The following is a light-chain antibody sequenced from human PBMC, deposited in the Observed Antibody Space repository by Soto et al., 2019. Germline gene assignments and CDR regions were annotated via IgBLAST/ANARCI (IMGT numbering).Light chain of an antibody. CDR2: AAS. Sequence: EIVMTQSPSTLSVSAGERATLSCRASESVSRNLEWYQLKPGQAPRLVIYAASKRATGIPARFSGSGSGTDFTLTISSLEPEDFAAYYCQQRRSQALTFGGGTKVDIK. CDR1: ESVSRN. V-gene: IGKV3-11*01. CDR3: QQRRSQALT. J-gene: IGKJ4*01.